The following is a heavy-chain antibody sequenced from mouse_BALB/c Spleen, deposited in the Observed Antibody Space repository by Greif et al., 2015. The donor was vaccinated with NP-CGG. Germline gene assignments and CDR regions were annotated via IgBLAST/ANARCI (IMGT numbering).Heavy chain of an antibody. Sequence: VQLQQPGPELVKPGASVKISCKASGYTFTDYNMHWVKQSHGKSLEWIGYIYPYNGGTGYDQKFKSKATLTVDNSSSTAYMELRSLTSEDSAVCYCARWGLWYGLAYWGQGTLVTVSA. CDR2: IYPYNGGT. V-gene: IGHV1S29*02. CDR3: ARWGLWYGLAY. J-gene: IGHJ3*01. D-gene: IGHD2-1*01. CDR1: GYTFTDYN.